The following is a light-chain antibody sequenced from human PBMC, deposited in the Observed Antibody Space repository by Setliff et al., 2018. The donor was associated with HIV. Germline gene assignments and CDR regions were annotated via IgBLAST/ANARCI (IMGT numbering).Light chain of an antibody. V-gene: IGLV2-23*02. CDR3: CSYAGSCYV. J-gene: IGLJ1*01. CDR1: SSDIGSYNL. CDR2: EVI. Sequence: QSALAQPASVSGSPGQSITISCTGTSSDIGSYNLVSWYQQHPGKVPKLKIYEVIKRPSGVSNRFSGSKSGNTASLTISGLQAEDEADYYCCSYAGSCYVFGTGTKVTVL.